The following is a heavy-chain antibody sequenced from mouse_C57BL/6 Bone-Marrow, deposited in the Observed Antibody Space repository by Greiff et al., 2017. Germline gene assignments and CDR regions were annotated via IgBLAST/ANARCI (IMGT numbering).Heavy chain of an antibody. J-gene: IGHJ2*01. CDR1: GYTFTGYW. D-gene: IGHD1-2*01. CDR3: ARWRIHYYGTDYFDY. V-gene: IGHV1-9*01. CDR2: ILPGSGST. Sequence: MQLQHSGAELMKPGASVKLSCKATGYTFTGYWIEWVKQRPGHGLEWIGEILPGSGSTNYNEKFKGKATFTADTSSNTAYMQLSSLTTEDSAIYYCARWRIHYYGTDYFDYWGQGTTLTVSS.